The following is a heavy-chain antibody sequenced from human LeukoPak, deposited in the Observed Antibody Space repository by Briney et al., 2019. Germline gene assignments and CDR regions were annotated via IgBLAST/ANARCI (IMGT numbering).Heavy chain of an antibody. Sequence: GGTLRLSCEASGFTFSSYGMSWVRQAPGKGLEWVSVISGSGGSTYYADSVKGRFTISRDNSKNTVYLQMNSLRGEDTAVYYCAKDRPPYISLIRGVILDYWGQGTLVTVSS. CDR2: ISGSGGST. CDR3: AKDRPPYISLIRGVILDY. CDR1: GFTFSSYG. V-gene: IGHV3-23*01. D-gene: IGHD3-10*01. J-gene: IGHJ4*02.